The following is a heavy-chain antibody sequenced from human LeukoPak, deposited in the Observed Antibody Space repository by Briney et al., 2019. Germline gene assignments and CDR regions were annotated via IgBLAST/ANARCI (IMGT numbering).Heavy chain of an antibody. CDR3: ARGGLYGRFPFTFGTAESKAEYFQH. Sequence: SETLSLTCTVSGGSISYYYWSWIRQPPGKGLEWIGYTYYSGSTNYNPSLKSRVTISVDTSKNQFSLKLSSVTAADTAVYYCARGGLYGRFPFTFGTAESKAEYFQHWGQGTLVTVSS. J-gene: IGHJ1*01. V-gene: IGHV4-59*12. D-gene: IGHD2-8*01. CDR1: GGSISYYY. CDR2: TYYSGST.